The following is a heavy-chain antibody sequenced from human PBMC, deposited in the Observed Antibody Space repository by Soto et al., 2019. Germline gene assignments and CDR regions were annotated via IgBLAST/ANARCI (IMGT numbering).Heavy chain of an antibody. CDR1: GYTFYSHS. CDR2: SNADYGNT. Sequence: QAQLVQSGAEVKKPGASVKVSCKASGYTFYSHSISWVRQAPGQGLEWRGRSNADYGNTQYAQKFRGRVNMTTDTSTITVYMAMKNVSSDDTAVYYCARGIQGDYYYGMDVWGQGTTVTVSS. D-gene: IGHD5-18*01. V-gene: IGHV1-18*01. CDR3: ARGIQGDYYYGMDV. J-gene: IGHJ6*02.